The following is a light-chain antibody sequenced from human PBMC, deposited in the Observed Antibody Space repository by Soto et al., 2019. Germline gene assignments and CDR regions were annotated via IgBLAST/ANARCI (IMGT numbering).Light chain of an antibody. J-gene: IGKJ1*01. Sequence: DILMTQSPSSLSASVGDRVTITCRASQSISSYLNWYQQKPGKAPKLLIYAASSLQGAVPSRFSGSGSGTDFTLTISSLQAEDFATYYCQQSYSTPRTFGQGTKVEIK. V-gene: IGKV1-39*01. CDR1: QSISSY. CDR2: AAS. CDR3: QQSYSTPRT.